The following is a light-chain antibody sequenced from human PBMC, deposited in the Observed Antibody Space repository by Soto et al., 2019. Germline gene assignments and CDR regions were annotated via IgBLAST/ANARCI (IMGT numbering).Light chain of an antibody. V-gene: IGKV1-5*03. CDR3: PPYNDNWT. CDR2: EAS. J-gene: IGKJ1*01. Sequence: DIQMTQSPSTLSASVGVRVTITCRASQHISSWLAWYKQQPGTAPELLIYEASTLQSGVPSRFRGSGSGTEFSLIFISLQPDVSGIYYCPPYNDNWTFGKGTTV. CDR1: QHISSW.